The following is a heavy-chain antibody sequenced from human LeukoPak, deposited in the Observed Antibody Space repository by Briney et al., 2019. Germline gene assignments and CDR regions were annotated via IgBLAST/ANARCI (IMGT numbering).Heavy chain of an antibody. CDR2: IYSGGST. Sequence: GGSLRLSCAASEFSVGSNYMTWVRQAPGKGLEWVSLIYSGGSTYYADSVKGRFTISRDNSKNTLYLQMNSLRAEDTAVYYCAKVGYNSGSSFDYWGQGTLVTVSS. CDR1: EFSVGSNY. V-gene: IGHV3-66*01. J-gene: IGHJ4*02. D-gene: IGHD3-10*01. CDR3: AKVGYNSGSSFDY.